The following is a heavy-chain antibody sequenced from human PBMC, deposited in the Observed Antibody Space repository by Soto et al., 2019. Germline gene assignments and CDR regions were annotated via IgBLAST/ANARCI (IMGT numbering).Heavy chain of an antibody. CDR2: ISYDGSNK. V-gene: IGHV3-30*18. CDR1: TFTFTGYA. J-gene: IGHJ6*02. CDR3: AKLDEGGLQYAYYAMDV. Sequence: PGGSLRLSCAASTFTFTGYAMSRVRQAPGKGLEWVAVISYDGSNKYYADSVKGRFTISRDNSKNTLYLQMTSLRTEDTALYYCAKLDEGGLQYAYYAMDVWGQGTTVTVSS. D-gene: IGHD2-15*01.